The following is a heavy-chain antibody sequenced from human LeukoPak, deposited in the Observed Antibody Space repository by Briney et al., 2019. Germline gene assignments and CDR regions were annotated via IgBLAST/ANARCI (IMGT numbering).Heavy chain of an antibody. CDR1: GFTFSTYA. CDR3: AKDRIPDGRYSIAF. D-gene: IGHD5-24*01. CDR2: IVRNGCGI. J-gene: IGHJ4*02. Sequence: PGGSLRLSCAASGFTFSTYAMDWVRQAPGKGLEWVSVIVRNGCGIDYADSVKGRFTISRDNAKNTLYLQMNSLRAEHPALYYCAKDRIPDGRYSIAFWSQGTLVIVSS. V-gene: IGHV3-23*01.